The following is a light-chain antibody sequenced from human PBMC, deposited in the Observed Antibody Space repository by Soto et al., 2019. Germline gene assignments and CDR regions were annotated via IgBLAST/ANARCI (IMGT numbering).Light chain of an antibody. CDR2: WAS. CDR3: QQYYDTPYT. J-gene: IGKJ3*01. Sequence: DIVMTQSPDSLAVSLGERATINCKSSQSILYNSNNKNYLAWYRQKSGQPPELLIYWASTRESGVPDRFSGSGSGTDFTLTISSLQAEDVAVYYCQQYYDTPYTFGPGTKVDVK. CDR1: QSILYNSNNKNY. V-gene: IGKV4-1*01.